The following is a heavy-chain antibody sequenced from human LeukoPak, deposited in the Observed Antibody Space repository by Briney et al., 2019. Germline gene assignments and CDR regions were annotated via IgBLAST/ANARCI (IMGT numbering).Heavy chain of an antibody. V-gene: IGHV4-59*01. Sequence: SETLSLTCTVSGGSISSYYWSWIRQPPGKGLEGIGYIYYSGSNNYNPSLKSRVTISVDTSKNQFSLKLSSVAAADTAVYYCARWPTPYYYGSGSGNYWGQGTLVTVSS. J-gene: IGHJ4*02. D-gene: IGHD3-10*01. CDR1: GGSISSYY. CDR2: IYYSGSN. CDR3: ARWPTPYYYGSGSGNY.